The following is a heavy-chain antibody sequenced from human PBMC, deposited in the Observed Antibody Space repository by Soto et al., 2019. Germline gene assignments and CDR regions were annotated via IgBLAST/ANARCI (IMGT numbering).Heavy chain of an antibody. CDR2: ISVSDGST. Sequence: GGSLRLSCAASGFMFNTYALSWVRQAPGRGPEWVSVISVSDGSTSYADSVKGRFTISRDNSRNTLYLQMNSLRPEDTAVYYCTRAHILCRGSYSTYDYCPLDVWGQGTTVTVSS. CDR3: TRAHILCRGSYSTYDYCPLDV. D-gene: IGHD1-26*01. J-gene: IGHJ6*02. V-gene: IGHV3-23*01. CDR1: GFMFNTYA.